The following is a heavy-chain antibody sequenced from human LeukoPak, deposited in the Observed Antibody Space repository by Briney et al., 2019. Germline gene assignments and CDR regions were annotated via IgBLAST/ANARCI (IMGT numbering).Heavy chain of an antibody. CDR1: GGSISSYS. J-gene: IGHJ3*02. V-gene: IGHV4-59*01. CDR3: ARGRGDGNSYDAFDT. D-gene: IGHD5-24*01. Sequence: SETLSLTCTVSGGSISSYSWSWIRQPPGKGLEWIGYIYYSGTTKYNPSLKSRVTISVDTSKNQFSLKLSSVTAADTAVYYCARGRGDGNSYDAFDTWGQGTMVTVSS. CDR2: IYYSGTT.